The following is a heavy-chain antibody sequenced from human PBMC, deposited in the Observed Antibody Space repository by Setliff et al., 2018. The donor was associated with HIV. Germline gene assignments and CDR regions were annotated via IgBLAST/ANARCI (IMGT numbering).Heavy chain of an antibody. Sequence: PSETLSLTCTVSGGSIRSHYWSWIRQPPGKGLEWIGYIYYSGSTNYNPSLKSRVTISVDTSKNQFSLKLSSVTAADTAVYYCARGFLEWLFWFDPWGQGTLVTVSS. CDR3: ARGFLEWLFWFDP. CDR1: GGSIRSHY. CDR2: IYYSGST. D-gene: IGHD3-3*01. V-gene: IGHV4-59*11. J-gene: IGHJ5*02.